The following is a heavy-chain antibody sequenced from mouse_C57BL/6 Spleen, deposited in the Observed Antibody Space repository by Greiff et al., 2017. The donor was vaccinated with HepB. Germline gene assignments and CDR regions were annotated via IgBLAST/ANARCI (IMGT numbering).Heavy chain of an antibody. V-gene: IGHV1-15*01. CDR3: TRDGVYGNYDWFAY. CDR2: IDPETGGT. D-gene: IGHD2-1*01. Sequence: QVHVKQSGAELVRPGASVTLSCKASGYTFTDYEMHWVKQTPVHGLEWIGAIDPETGGTAYNQKFKGKAILTADKSSSTAYMELRSLTSEDSAVYYCTRDGVYGNYDWFAYWGEGSLVTVSA. J-gene: IGHJ3*01. CDR1: GYTFTDYE.